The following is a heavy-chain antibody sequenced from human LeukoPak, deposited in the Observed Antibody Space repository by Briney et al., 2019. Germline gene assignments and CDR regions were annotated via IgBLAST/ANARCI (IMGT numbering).Heavy chain of an antibody. CDR2: INPNSGGT. J-gene: IGHJ5*02. CDR1: GYTFTGYY. V-gene: IGHV1-2*02. CDR3: ARAGVLPWFGEFKRFDP. Sequence: VSVKVSCKASGYTFTGYYMHWVRQAPGQGLEWMGWINPNSGGTNYAQKFQGRVTMTRDTSITTAYMELSRLRSDDTAVYYCARAGVLPWFGEFKRFDPWGQGNLVTVSS. D-gene: IGHD3-10*01.